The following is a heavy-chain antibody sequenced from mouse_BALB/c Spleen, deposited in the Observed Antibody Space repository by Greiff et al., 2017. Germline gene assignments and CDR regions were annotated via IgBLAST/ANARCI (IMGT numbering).Heavy chain of an antibody. V-gene: IGHV1-9*01. CDR3: ASLYYGSSYDFDY. Sequence: AQLQQSGAELMKPGASVKISCKATGYTFSSYWIEWVKQRPGHGLEWIGEILPGSGSTNYNEKFKGKATFTADTSSNTAYMQLSSLTSEDSAVYYCASLYYGSSYDFDYWGQGTTLTVSS. CDR2: ILPGSGST. CDR1: GYTFSSYW. J-gene: IGHJ2*01. D-gene: IGHD1-1*01.